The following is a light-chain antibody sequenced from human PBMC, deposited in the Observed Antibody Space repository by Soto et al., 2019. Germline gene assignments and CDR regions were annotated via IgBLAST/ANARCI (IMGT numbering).Light chain of an antibody. J-gene: IGLJ3*02. CDR2: GSS. CDR1: SSNIGAGYD. Sequence: QSVLTQPPSVSGAPGQRVTISCTGSSSNIGAGYDVHWYQRLPGRAPKLLIYGSSNRPSGVPDRFSGSKSGTSASLAITGLQAEDEADYYCQAYDNNLSGGVFGGGTKVTVL. CDR3: QAYDNNLSGGV. V-gene: IGLV1-40*01.